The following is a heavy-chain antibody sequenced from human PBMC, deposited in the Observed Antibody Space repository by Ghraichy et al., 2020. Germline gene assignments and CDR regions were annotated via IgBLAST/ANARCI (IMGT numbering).Heavy chain of an antibody. J-gene: IGHJ6*03. CDR2: IAYDERNE. CDR1: GFSFITYG. CDR3: AKPASGYDSSSFYVDV. D-gene: IGHD5-12*01. Sequence: SCAASGFSFITYGMHWVRQAPGKGLEWVAFIAYDERNENYADSVKGRFTIFRDNSKNTLYLQMVSLRVEDTAVYYCAKPASGYDSSSFYVDVWGKGTTVAVSS. V-gene: IGHV3-30*02.